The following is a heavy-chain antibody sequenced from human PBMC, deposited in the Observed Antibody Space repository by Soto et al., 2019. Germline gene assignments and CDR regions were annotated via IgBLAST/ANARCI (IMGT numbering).Heavy chain of an antibody. Sequence: GESLKISFKGSGYSFTSYLICWVRQMPVKGLEWMGIIYPGDSDTRYSPSFQGQVTISADKSISTAYLQWSSLKASDTAMYYCARRRGRDTVSIYYFDYWGQGTLVTVCS. D-gene: IGHD2-21*02. CDR2: IYPGDSDT. CDR3: ARRRGRDTVSIYYFDY. J-gene: IGHJ4*02. V-gene: IGHV5-51*01. CDR1: GYSFTSYL.